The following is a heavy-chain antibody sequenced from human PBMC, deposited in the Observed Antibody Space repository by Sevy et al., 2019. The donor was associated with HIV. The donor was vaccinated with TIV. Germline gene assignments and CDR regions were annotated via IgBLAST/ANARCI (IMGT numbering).Heavy chain of an antibody. J-gene: IGHJ4*02. CDR1: GFTFSSYA. Sequence: GGSLRLSCSASGFTFSSYAMHWVRQAPGKGLEYVSTISSNGGSTYYADSVKGRFTISRDNSKNTLYLQMSSLRAEDTAVYYCAKVYRGSYYDYWGQGTLVTVSS. CDR2: ISSNGGST. D-gene: IGHD1-26*01. V-gene: IGHV3-64D*06. CDR3: AKVYRGSYYDY.